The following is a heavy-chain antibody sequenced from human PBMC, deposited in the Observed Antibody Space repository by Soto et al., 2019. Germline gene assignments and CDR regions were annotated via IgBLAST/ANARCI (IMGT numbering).Heavy chain of an antibody. CDR1: GLTFSSYA. V-gene: IGHV3-23*01. CDR2: ISGTSLNT. J-gene: IGHJ4*02. D-gene: IGHD3-22*01. Sequence: SLRLSCAASGLTFSSYAMSWVRQAPGKGPEWVSAISGTSLNTYYADSVKGRFTISRDNSKNTLYLQMNSLRAEDTAVYYCARDFTDDSSGIDYWGQGTLVTVSS. CDR3: ARDFTDDSSGIDY.